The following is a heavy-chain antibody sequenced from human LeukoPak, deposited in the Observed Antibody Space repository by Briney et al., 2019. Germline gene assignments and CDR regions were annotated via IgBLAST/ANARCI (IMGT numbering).Heavy chain of an antibody. CDR3: ARGVPKYYDFWSGYHQYYFDY. Sequence: PSETLSLTCAVYGGSFSGYYWSWIRQPPGKGLEWIGEINHSGSTNYNPSLKSRVTISVDTSKNQFSLKLSSVTAADTAVYYCARGVPKYYDFWSGYHQYYFDYWGQGTLVTVSS. D-gene: IGHD3-3*01. CDR2: INHSGST. V-gene: IGHV4-34*01. CDR1: GGSFSGYY. J-gene: IGHJ4*02.